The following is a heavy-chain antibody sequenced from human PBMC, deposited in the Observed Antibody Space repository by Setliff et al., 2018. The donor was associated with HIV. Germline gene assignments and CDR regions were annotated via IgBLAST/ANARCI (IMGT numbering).Heavy chain of an antibody. Sequence: ASGFSFSNYGMNWVRQVPGKGLEWVSSISGSGANKYYADSVKGRFPISRDNSKNTVYLQMNSLRAEDTAVYFCAKDEGRVGATKVNLKYWGQGTLVTVSS. J-gene: IGHJ4*02. D-gene: IGHD1-26*01. CDR1: GFSFSNYG. V-gene: IGHV3-23*01. CDR3: AKDEGRVGATKVNLKY. CDR2: ISGSGANK.